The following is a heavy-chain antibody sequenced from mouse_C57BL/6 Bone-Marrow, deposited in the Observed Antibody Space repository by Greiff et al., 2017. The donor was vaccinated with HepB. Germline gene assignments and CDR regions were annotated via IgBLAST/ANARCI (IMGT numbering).Heavy chain of an antibody. CDR1: GFSLTSYG. D-gene: IGHD1-1*01. V-gene: IGHV2-5*01. CDR3: ATYYYGSSYWWYFDV. J-gene: IGHJ1*03. CDR2: IWRGGST. Sequence: VKLVESGPGLVQPSQSLSITCTVSGFSLTSYGVHWVRQSPGKGLEWLGVIWRGGSTDYNAAFMSRLSITKDNSKSQVFFKMNSLQADDTAIYYCATYYYGSSYWWYFDVWGTGTTVTVSS.